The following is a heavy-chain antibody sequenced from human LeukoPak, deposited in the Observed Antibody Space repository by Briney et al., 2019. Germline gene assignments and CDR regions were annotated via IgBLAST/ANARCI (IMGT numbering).Heavy chain of an antibody. D-gene: IGHD6-19*01. CDR3: AKRAAVAGTGWFDP. J-gene: IGHJ5*02. CDR1: GFTFSSYG. CDR2: ISGSGGST. V-gene: IGHV3-23*01. Sequence: GGSLRLSCAASGFTFSSYGMSWVRQAPGKGLEWVSAISGSGGSTYYADSVKGRFTISRDNSKNTLYLQMNSLRAEGTAVYYCAKRAAVAGTGWFDPWGQGTLVTVSS.